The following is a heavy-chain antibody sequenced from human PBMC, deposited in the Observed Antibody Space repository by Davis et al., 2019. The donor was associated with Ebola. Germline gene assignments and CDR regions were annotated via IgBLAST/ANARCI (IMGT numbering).Heavy chain of an antibody. D-gene: IGHD2-21*02. V-gene: IGHV4-39*01. CDR1: GGSINSNNYY. CDR2: FYYTGNT. CDR3: ARQPFLPVTGGFDS. J-gene: IGHJ4*02. Sequence: MPSETLSLTCTVSGGSINSNNYYWVWIRQPPGKGLEWIGTFYYTGNTYHNPSLKNRATISADTSKNHFSLKVTSVTAADTAVYYCARQPFLPVTGGFDSWGQGTLVTVSS.